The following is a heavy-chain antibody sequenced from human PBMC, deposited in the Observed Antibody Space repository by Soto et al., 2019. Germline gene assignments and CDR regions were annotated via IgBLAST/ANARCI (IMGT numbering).Heavy chain of an antibody. CDR2: IKQDGSEK. D-gene: IGHD5-12*01. J-gene: IGHJ6*03. CDR1: GFTFSSYW. Sequence: GGSLRLSCAASGFTFSSYWMSWVRQAPGKGLEWVANIKQDGSEKYYVDSVKGRFTISRDNAKNSLYLQMNSLRAEDTAVYYCARDNRSGYQQAKDYYYYYYMDVWGKGTTVTVSS. V-gene: IGHV3-7*01. CDR3: ARDNRSGYQQAKDYYYYYYMDV.